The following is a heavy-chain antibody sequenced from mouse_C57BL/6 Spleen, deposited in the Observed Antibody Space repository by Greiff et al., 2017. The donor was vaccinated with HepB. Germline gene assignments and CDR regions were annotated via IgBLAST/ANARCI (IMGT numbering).Heavy chain of an antibody. CDR1: GYSITSGYY. V-gene: IGHV3-6*01. CDR2: ISYDGSN. J-gene: IGHJ1*03. D-gene: IGHD1-3*01. Sequence: EVKLMESGPGLVKPSQSLSLTCSVTGYSITSGYYWNWIRQFPGNKLEWMGYISYDGSNNYNPSLKNRISITRDTSKNQFFLKLNSVTTEDTATYYCARDLKSPYWYFDVWGTGTTVTVSS. CDR3: ARDLKSPYWYFDV.